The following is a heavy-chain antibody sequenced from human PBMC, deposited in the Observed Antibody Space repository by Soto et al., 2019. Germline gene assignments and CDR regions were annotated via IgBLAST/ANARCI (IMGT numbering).Heavy chain of an antibody. J-gene: IGHJ4*02. CDR2: ISYDGSNK. CDR1: GFTFSSYG. V-gene: IGHV3-30*18. D-gene: IGHD6-19*01. CDR3: AKDRGEAVAGPLDY. Sequence: GGSLRLSCAASGFTFSSYGMHWVRQAPGKGLEWVAVISYDGSNKYYADSVKGRFTISRDNSKNTLYLQMNSLRAEDTAVYYCAKDRGEAVAGPLDYWGQGTLVTVSS.